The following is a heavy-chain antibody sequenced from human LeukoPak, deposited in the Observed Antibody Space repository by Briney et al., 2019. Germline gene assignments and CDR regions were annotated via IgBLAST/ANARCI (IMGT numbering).Heavy chain of an antibody. CDR2: IYYSGST. CDR3: ARAVYSSSALDY. D-gene: IGHD6-13*01. Sequence: SETLSLTCTVSGGSISSGDYYWSWIRQPPGKGLEWIGYIYYSGSTYYNPSLKSRVTISVDTSKNQFSLKLSSVTAADTAVYYCARAVYSSSALDYWGQGTLVTVSS. J-gene: IGHJ4*02. CDR1: GGSISSGDYY. V-gene: IGHV4-30-4*01.